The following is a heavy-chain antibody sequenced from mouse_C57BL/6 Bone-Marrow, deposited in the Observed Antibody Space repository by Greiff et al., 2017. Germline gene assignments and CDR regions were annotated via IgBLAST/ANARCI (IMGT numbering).Heavy chain of an antibody. D-gene: IGHD1-1*01. Sequence: DVMLVESGGGLVKPGGSLKLSCAASGFTFSSYAMSWVRQTPEKRLEWVATISDGGSYTYYPDNVKGRFTISSDNAKNNLYLQISQLKDEDTAMYSCARYRPYYYGSSYFAYWGQGTTLTVSS. CDR3: ARYRPYYYGSSYFAY. J-gene: IGHJ2*01. CDR1: GFTFSSYA. CDR2: ISDGGSYT. V-gene: IGHV5-4*03.